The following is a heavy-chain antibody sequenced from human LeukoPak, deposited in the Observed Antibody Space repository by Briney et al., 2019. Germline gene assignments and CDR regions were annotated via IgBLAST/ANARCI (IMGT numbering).Heavy chain of an antibody. CDR2: IYPGDSDT. J-gene: IGHJ6*01. CDR3: ARRGGYYYDSSGYYYVGAFHI. V-gene: IGHV5-51*01. Sequence: GESLKIFSKGSGYSFTSYLSGWVRQMPGKGLEWMGIIYPGDSDTGYSPSFQGQVTISADKSISTAYLQWSSLKASDTAMYYCARRGGYYYDSSGYYYVGAFHIWGQGTTVTVSS. CDR1: GYSFTSYL. D-gene: IGHD3-22*01.